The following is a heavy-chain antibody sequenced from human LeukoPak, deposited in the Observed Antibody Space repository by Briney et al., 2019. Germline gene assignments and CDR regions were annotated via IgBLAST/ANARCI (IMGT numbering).Heavy chain of an antibody. J-gene: IGHJ4*02. D-gene: IGHD2-2*01. Sequence: SETLSLTCTVSGGSISSYYWSWIRQPPGKGLEWIGYIYYSGSTNYNPSLKSRVTISVDTSKNQFSLKLSSVTAADTAVYYCARLDIVVVPAADFLFDYWGQGTLVTVSS. CDR2: IYYSGST. CDR3: ARLDIVVVPAADFLFDY. CDR1: GGSISSYY. V-gene: IGHV4-59*01.